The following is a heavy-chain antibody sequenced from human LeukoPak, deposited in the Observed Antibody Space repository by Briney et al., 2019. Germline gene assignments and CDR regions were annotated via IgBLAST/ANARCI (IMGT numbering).Heavy chain of an antibody. D-gene: IGHD6-25*01. CDR3: ARQLPTAAADTRGYFDY. J-gene: IGHJ4*02. CDR1: GGSISSYY. CDR2: LYYGENS. V-gene: IGHV4-39*01. Sequence: SETLSLTCTVSGGSISSYYWGWIRQAPGKGLEWIGSLYYGENSHYNPSLKSRATLSVDTSNNQFSLKLTSVTAADAAVYFCARQLPTAAADTRGYFDYWGQGTVVTVSS.